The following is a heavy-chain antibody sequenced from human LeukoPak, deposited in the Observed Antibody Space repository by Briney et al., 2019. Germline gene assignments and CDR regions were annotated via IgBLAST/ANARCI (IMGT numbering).Heavy chain of an antibody. Sequence: GASVKVTCKASGYTFTSYGISWVRQAPGQRLEWMGWISAYNGNTNYAQKLQGRVTMTADTSTSTAYMELRSLRSDDTAVYYCARDQPPGSYYGYYYYGMDVWGQGTTVTVSS. CDR3: ARDQPPGSYYGYYYYGMDV. CDR1: GYTFTSYG. D-gene: IGHD1-26*01. J-gene: IGHJ6*02. V-gene: IGHV1-18*01. CDR2: ISAYNGNT.